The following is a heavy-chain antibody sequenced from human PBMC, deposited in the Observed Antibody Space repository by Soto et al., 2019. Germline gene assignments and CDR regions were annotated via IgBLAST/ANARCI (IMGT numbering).Heavy chain of an antibody. J-gene: IGHJ4*02. CDR2: IKSDGSSI. D-gene: IGHD2-15*01. CDR3: AVRIG. V-gene: IGHV3-74*01. CDR1: GFTLSSYW. Sequence: EVQLVESGGGLVQPGGSLRLACVGSGFTLSSYWMHWVRQAPGKGLVCVSSIKSDGSSIHYADSVKGRFTISRDNAKNTLYLQMNSLRAEDTAVYYCAVRIGWGQGTLVTVSS.